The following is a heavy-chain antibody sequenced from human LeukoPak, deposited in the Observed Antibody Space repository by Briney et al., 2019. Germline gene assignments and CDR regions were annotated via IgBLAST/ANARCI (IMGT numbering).Heavy chain of an antibody. J-gene: IGHJ4*02. CDR2: ISGGST. CDR1: GFTVSSNE. D-gene: IGHD3-9*01. V-gene: IGHV3-38-3*01. Sequence: GGSLRLSCAASGFTVSSNEMSWVRQAPGKGLEWVSSISGGSTYYADSVKGRFTISRDNSKNTLYLQMNSLRAEDTAVYYCARALTYYDILTGSYLTRYYFDYWGQGTLVTVSS. CDR3: ARALTYYDILTGSYLTRYYFDY.